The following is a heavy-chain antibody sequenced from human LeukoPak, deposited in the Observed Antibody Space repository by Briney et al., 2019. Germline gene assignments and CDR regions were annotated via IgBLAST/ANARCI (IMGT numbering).Heavy chain of an antibody. V-gene: IGHV3-23*01. D-gene: IGHD5-24*01. CDR1: GFTFSGYA. CDR3: LKDPVRWLQLDYFDY. J-gene: IGHJ4*02. CDR2: ISGSGGST. Sequence: WGSLRLSCAASGFTFSGYAMSLVRQAPGKGLEWVSAISGSGGSTYYADSVKGRFTISRDNSKSTLYLQMNSLRAEDTAVYYCLKDPVRWLQLDYFDYGGLGTLVTGSS.